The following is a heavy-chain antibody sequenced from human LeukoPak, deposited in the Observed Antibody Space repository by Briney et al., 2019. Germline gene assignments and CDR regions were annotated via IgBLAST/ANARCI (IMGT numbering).Heavy chain of an antibody. V-gene: IGHV4-34*01. CDR1: GGSFSGYY. J-gene: IGHJ6*02. Sequence: PSETLSLTCAVYGGSFSGYYWSWIRQPPGKGLEWIGEINHSGSTNYNPSLKSRVIISVDTSKNQFSLKLSSVTAADTAVYYCARGLGYCSSTSCRHYYYYYGMDVWGQGTTVTVSS. CDR3: ARGLGYCSSTSCRHYYYYYGMDV. CDR2: INHSGST. D-gene: IGHD2-2*01.